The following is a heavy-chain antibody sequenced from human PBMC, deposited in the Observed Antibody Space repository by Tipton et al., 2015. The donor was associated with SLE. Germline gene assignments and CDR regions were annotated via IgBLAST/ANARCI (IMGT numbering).Heavy chain of an antibody. CDR1: GFTFSSYW. CDR2: IKQDGSEK. J-gene: IGHJ4*02. CDR3: ATHSSGYSVFDY. Sequence: GSLRLSCAASGFTFSSYWMSWVRQAPGKGLEWVANIKQDGSEKYYVDSVKGRFTISRDNAKNSLYLQMNSLRAEDTAVYYCATHSSGYSVFDYWGQGTLVTVSS. D-gene: IGHD3-22*01. V-gene: IGHV3-7*05.